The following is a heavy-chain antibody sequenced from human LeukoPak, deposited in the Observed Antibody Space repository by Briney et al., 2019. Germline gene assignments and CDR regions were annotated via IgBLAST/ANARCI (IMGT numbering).Heavy chain of an antibody. Sequence: SVKVSCKASGGTFSSYAISWVRQAPGQGLEWMGGIIPIFGTANYTQKFQGRVTITTDESTSTTYMELSSLRSEDTAVYCCASEPTVAGNFDYWGQGTLVTVSS. V-gene: IGHV1-69*05. J-gene: IGHJ4*02. CDR1: GGTFSSYA. CDR2: IIPIFGTA. CDR3: ASEPTVAGNFDY. D-gene: IGHD6-19*01.